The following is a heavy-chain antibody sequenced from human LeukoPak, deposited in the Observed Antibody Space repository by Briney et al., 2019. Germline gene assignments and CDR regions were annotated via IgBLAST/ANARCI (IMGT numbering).Heavy chain of an antibody. J-gene: IGHJ5*02. D-gene: IGHD3-10*01. V-gene: IGHV4-34*01. CDR3: ARGPESGSYFAWFGP. Sequence: PSETLSLTCAVYGGSFSGYFWNWIRQPPGKELEWIGEINHSGSTHHNPSLKSRVTISIDTSKNQISLKLSSVTAADTAVYYCARGPESGSYFAWFGPWGQGTLVTVSS. CDR1: GGSFSGYF. CDR2: INHSGST.